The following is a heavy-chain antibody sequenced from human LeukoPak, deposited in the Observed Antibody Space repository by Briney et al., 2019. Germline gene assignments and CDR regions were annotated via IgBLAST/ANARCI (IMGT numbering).Heavy chain of an antibody. D-gene: IGHD4-23*01. Sequence: GGSLRLSCAASGFTFSSYWMNWARQAPGKGLEWVASINHNGNVNYYVDSVKGRFTISRDNAKNTLYLQMNSLRAEDTAVYYCAKPTTVITADAFDIWGQGTMVTVSS. CDR1: GFTFSSYW. J-gene: IGHJ3*02. CDR2: INHNGNVN. CDR3: AKPTTVITADAFDI. V-gene: IGHV3-7*03.